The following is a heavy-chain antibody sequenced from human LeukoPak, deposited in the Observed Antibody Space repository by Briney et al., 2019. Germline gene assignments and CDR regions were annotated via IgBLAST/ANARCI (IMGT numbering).Heavy chain of an antibody. Sequence: SETLSLTCAVYGGSFRGYYWSWIRQPPGKGLEWIGEINHSGSTNYNPSLKSRVTISVDTSKNQFSLKLSSVTAADTAVYYCARGLKKYDSGSYYTSWGQGTLVTVSS. CDR3: ARGLKKYDSGSYYTS. CDR2: INHSGST. V-gene: IGHV4-34*01. D-gene: IGHD3-10*01. CDR1: GGSFRGYY. J-gene: IGHJ4*02.